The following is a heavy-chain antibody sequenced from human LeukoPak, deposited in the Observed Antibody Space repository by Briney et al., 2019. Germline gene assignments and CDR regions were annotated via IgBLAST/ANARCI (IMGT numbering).Heavy chain of an antibody. J-gene: IGHJ4*02. D-gene: IGHD3-9*01. CDR1: GFTFSSYG. V-gene: IGHV3-23*01. CDR2: ISGSGGST. CDR3: ASGDYDILTGYY. Sequence: GGSLRLSCAASGFTFSSYGMSWVRQAPGKGLEWVSAISGSGGSTYYADSVKGRFTISRDNSKNTLYLQMNSLRAEDTAVYYCASGDYDILTGYYWSQGTLVTVSS.